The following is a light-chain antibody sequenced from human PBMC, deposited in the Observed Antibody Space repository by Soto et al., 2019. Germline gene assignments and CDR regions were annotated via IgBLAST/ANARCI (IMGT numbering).Light chain of an antibody. V-gene: IGLV2-14*01. Sequence: QSVLTQPASVSGSPGQSITISCTGTSSDVGGYNYVSWYQQHPGKAPKLMIYDVSNRPSGVSNRFSGSKSGNTASLTISRLQAEDEADYYCSSYTSSSTLRVFGGGTKVTVL. CDR3: SSYTSSSTLRV. CDR1: SSDVGGYNY. CDR2: DVS. J-gene: IGLJ2*01.